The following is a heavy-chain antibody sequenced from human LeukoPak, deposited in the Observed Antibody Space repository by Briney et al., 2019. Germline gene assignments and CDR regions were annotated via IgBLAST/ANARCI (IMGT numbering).Heavy chain of an antibody. CDR3: ARRIQGMAPYCFDY. D-gene: IGHD5-24*01. V-gene: IGHV3-74*01. Sequence: GGSLRLSCTASGFTFSSYWMRWVRQAPGKGLVWVSRINSDGGSTSYADSVKGRFTISRDNAKNTLYLQMNSLRAEDTAVYYCARRIQGMAPYCFDYWGQGTLVTVSS. CDR2: INSDGGST. J-gene: IGHJ4*02. CDR1: GFTFSSYW.